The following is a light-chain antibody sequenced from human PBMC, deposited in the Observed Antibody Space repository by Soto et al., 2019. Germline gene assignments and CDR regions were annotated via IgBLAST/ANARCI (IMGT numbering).Light chain of an antibody. V-gene: IGKV3-20*01. CDR3: QQYGNFPYT. Sequence: EIVLTQSQGTLSLSPGERDTLSCRASQSVPSDWLAWYRHKPGQAPRLLIYGASSRANVVQDRFSGSMSGKDFTPTINRRDHEDLAVYYCQQYGNFPYTFGQGTKLEIK. CDR1: QSVPSDW. CDR2: GAS. J-gene: IGKJ2*01.